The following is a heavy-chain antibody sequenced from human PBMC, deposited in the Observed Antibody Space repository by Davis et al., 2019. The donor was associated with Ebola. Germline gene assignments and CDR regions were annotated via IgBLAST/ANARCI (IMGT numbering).Heavy chain of an antibody. V-gene: IGHV3-30*14. CDR1: GFTFSNYA. CDR2: IAFDSSNK. D-gene: IGHD2-2*01. Sequence: PGGSLRLSCEASGFTFSNYAMSWVRHPPGKGLELVAVIAFDSSNKTYTESFKGRFTISRDNSKNTLYLEMKSLRPEDAAVYHCAKDGVRYCSTMGCFGSGLMDGWGKGTTVAVSS. J-gene: IGHJ6*04. CDR3: AKDGVRYCSTMGCFGSGLMDG.